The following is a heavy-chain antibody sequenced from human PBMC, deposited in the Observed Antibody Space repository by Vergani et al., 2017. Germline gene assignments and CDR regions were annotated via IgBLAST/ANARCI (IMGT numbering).Heavy chain of an antibody. V-gene: IGHV1-18*01. CDR2: ISAYNGNT. CDR1: GYTFTSYG. J-gene: IGHJ6*02. Sequence: QVQLVQSGAEVKKPGASVKVSCKASGYTFTSYGISWVRQAPGQGLEWMGWISAYNGNTNYAQKFQGRVTMTRDTSISTAYMELSRLRSDDTAVYYCARVRGSSGWYVGGHYYYGMDVWGQGTTVTVSS. D-gene: IGHD6-19*01. CDR3: ARVRGSSGWYVGGHYYYGMDV.